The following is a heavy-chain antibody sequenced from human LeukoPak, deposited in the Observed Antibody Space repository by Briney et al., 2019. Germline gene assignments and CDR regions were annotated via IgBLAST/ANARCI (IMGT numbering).Heavy chain of an antibody. D-gene: IGHD5-18*01. Sequence: SETLSLTCTVSGGSISSSSYYSGWIRQPPGKGLEWIGSIYYSGSTYYNPSLKSRVTISVDTSKNQFSLKLSSVTAADTAVYYCARQDTAMVTFWGQGTLVTVSS. V-gene: IGHV4-39*01. CDR2: IYYSGST. CDR1: GGSISSSSYY. J-gene: IGHJ4*02. CDR3: ARQDTAMVTF.